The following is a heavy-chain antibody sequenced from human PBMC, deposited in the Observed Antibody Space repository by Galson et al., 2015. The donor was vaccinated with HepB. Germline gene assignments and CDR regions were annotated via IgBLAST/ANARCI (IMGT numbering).Heavy chain of an antibody. CDR2: IWYDGSNK. D-gene: IGHD3-3*01. CDR1: GFTFSSYG. V-gene: IGHV3-33*01. Sequence: SLRLSCAASGFTFSSYGMHWVRQAPGKGLEWVAVIWYDGSNKYYADSVKGRFTISRDNSKNTLYLQMNSLRAEDTAVYYCARDQSAYYDFWSGYLAGYYYGMDVWGQGTTVTVSS. J-gene: IGHJ6*02. CDR3: ARDQSAYYDFWSGYLAGYYYGMDV.